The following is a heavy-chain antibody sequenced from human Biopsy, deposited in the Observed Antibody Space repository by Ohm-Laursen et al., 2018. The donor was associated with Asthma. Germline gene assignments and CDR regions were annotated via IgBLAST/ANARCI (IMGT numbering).Heavy chain of an antibody. CDR3: ARGDSSGWSHYYFDY. V-gene: IGHV3-53*01. D-gene: IGHD6-19*01. J-gene: IGHJ4*02. Sequence: SLRLSCTASGFTVSRDHTFWVRQAPGKGLEWVSVIYSGGTSHTADSVRGRFTISRDFSKSTLHLQMHSLRVEDTAVYYCARGDSSGWSHYYFDYWGQGTLVTVSS. CDR1: GFTVSRDH. CDR2: IYSGGTS.